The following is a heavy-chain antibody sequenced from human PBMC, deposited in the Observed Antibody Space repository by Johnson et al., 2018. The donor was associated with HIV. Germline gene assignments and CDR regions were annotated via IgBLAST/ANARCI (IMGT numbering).Heavy chain of an antibody. J-gene: IGHJ3*02. CDR2: INSDGSDT. Sequence: VPLVESGGDFVQPGGSLRLSCPASRFTFSSYWMHWVRQVPGKGLVWVSGINSDGSDTRYADSVKGRFTISRDNSKNTLYLQMNSLRVDDTAIYYCARAYTYGAFDIWGQGTIVTVSS. V-gene: IGHV3-74*02. D-gene: IGHD5-18*01. CDR3: ARAYTYGAFDI. CDR1: RFTFSSYW.